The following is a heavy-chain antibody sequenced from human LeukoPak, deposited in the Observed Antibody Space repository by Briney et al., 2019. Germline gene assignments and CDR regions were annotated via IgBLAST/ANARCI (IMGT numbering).Heavy chain of an antibody. CDR3: ARDMIVVVMKNYYYYYGMDV. J-gene: IGHJ6*02. D-gene: IGHD3-22*01. CDR2: ISYDGSNK. Sequence: PGRSLRLSCAASGFTFSSCAMHWVRQAPGKGLEWVAVISYDGSNKYYADSVKGRFTISRDNSKNTLYLQMNSLRAEDTAVYYCARDMIVVVMKNYYYYYGMDVWGQGTTVTVSS. V-gene: IGHV3-30*04. CDR1: GFTFSSCA.